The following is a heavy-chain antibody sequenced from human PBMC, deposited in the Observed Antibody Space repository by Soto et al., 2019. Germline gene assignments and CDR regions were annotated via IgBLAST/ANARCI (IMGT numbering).Heavy chain of an antibody. Sequence: SLRLSCAASGFTFSSYGMSWVRQAPGKGLEWVSSISGSDANTYYADSVKGRFTISRDNFKNTLYLQMNSLRAEDTAVYYCARNQWELLNWGQGTLVTVSS. J-gene: IGHJ4*02. CDR1: GFTFSSYG. CDR2: ISGSDANT. D-gene: IGHD1-26*01. CDR3: ARNQWELLN. V-gene: IGHV3-23*01.